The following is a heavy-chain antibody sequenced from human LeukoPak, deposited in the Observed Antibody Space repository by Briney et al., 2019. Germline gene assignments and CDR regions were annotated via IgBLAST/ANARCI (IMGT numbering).Heavy chain of an antibody. CDR1: GFTFSNYG. Sequence: GGSLRLSCAASGFTFSNYGKDWVRQAPGKGLEWVAVISYDGSNKYYADSVKGRFTISRDNSKNTLYLQMNSLRAEDTAVYYCAKDGYGDYDFDYWGQGTRVTVSS. J-gene: IGHJ4*02. CDR2: ISYDGSNK. D-gene: IGHD4-17*01. CDR3: AKDGYGDYDFDY. V-gene: IGHV3-30*18.